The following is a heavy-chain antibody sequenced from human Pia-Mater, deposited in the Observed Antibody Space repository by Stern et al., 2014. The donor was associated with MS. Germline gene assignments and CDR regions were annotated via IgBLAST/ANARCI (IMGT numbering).Heavy chain of an antibody. CDR1: GYNFIDHA. Sequence: QVQLVQSGDDVKKRGGSMTISCKTSGYNFIDHAIHWVRQAPGQRLEWMGWINGGPGTTKYSKKFQGRVSFTRDKAASAAYMDLSSLSPDDTAVYYCARQPDYSDFLDFWGQGTLVTVSS. J-gene: IGHJ4*02. CDR3: ARQPDYSDFLDF. V-gene: IGHV1-3*01. CDR2: INGGPGTT. D-gene: IGHD4-11*01.